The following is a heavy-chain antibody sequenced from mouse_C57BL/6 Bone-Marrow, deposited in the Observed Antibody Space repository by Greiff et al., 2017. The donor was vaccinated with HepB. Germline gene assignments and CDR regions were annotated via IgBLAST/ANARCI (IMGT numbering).Heavy chain of an antibody. V-gene: IGHV3-3*01. CDR1: GFSINSDCY. CDR2: TFYSGIT. D-gene: IGHD2-12*01. Sequence: EVQLQQSGPSLVRPSQTLSLTCTVTGFSINSDCYWIWIRQFPGNKLEYIGYTFYSGITYYNPSLESRTYITRDTSKNQFSLKLSSVTTEDTATYYCARALYYSYAMDYWGQGTSVTVSS. J-gene: IGHJ4*01. CDR3: ARALYYSYAMDY.